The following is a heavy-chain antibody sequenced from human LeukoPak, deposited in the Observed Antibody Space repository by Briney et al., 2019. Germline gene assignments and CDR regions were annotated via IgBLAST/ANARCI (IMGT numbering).Heavy chain of an antibody. Sequence: SETLSLTCTVSGGSISSYYWSWIRQPPGKGLEWIGYIYYSGSTNYNPSLKSRVTISVDTSKNQFSLKLSSVTAADTAVYYCARDRGSPAATINWFDPWGQGTLVTVSS. CDR2: IYYSGST. CDR1: GGSISSYY. V-gene: IGHV4-59*12. J-gene: IGHJ5*02. D-gene: IGHD2-15*01. CDR3: ARDRGSPAATINWFDP.